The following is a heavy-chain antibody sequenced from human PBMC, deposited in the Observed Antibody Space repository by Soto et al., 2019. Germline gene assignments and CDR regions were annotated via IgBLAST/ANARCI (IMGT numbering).Heavy chain of an antibody. CDR2: ISAYNGNT. Sequence: ASVKVSCKASGYTFTSYGISWVRQAPGQGLEWMGWISAYNGNTNYAQKLQGRVTMTTDTSTSTAYMELRSLRSDDTAVYYCARDREDSIVVVPAAILLDYWGQGTLVTVSS. J-gene: IGHJ4*02. V-gene: IGHV1-18*01. CDR3: ARDREDSIVVVPAAILLDY. D-gene: IGHD2-2*01. CDR1: GYTFTSYG.